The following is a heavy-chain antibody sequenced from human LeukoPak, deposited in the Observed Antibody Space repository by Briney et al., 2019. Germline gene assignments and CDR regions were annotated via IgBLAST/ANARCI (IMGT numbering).Heavy chain of an antibody. CDR3: ARERITMVRGVIPFDY. V-gene: IGHV1-2*02. D-gene: IGHD3-10*01. J-gene: IGHJ4*02. Sequence: ASVKVSYKASGYTFTGYYMHWVRQAPGQGLEWMGWINPNSGGTNYAQKFQGRVTMTRDTSISTAYMELSRLRSDDTAVYYCARERITMVRGVIPFDYWGQGTLVTVSS. CDR1: GYTFTGYY. CDR2: INPNSGGT.